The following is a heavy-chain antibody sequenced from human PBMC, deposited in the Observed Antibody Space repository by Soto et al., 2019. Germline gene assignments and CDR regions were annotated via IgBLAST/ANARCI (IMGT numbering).Heavy chain of an antibody. J-gene: IGHJ5*02. CDR3: ARVIAAAGTNWFDP. CDR1: GYTFTSYG. V-gene: IGHV1-18*01. CDR2: ISAYNGNT. D-gene: IGHD6-13*01. Sequence: ASVKVSCKASGYTFTSYGISWVRQAPGQGLEWMGWISAYNGNTNHAQKLQGRVTMTTDTSTSTAYMELRSLRSDDTAVYYCARVIAAAGTNWFDPWGQGTLVTVSS.